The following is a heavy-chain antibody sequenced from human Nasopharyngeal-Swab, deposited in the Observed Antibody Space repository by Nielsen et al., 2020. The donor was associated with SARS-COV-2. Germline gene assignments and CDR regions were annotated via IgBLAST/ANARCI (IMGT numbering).Heavy chain of an antibody. D-gene: IGHD4-11*01. J-gene: IGHJ1*01. CDR2: IYSSGSI. CDR3: ASAVTGPLY. CDR1: GFNVSNNY. V-gene: IGHV3-53*01. Sequence: GGSLRLSCAASGFNVSNNYVTWVRQAPGKGLEWVSIIYSSGSIYHADSVKGRFIISRDTSKNTLSLRMNSLRVEDTAVYYCASAVTGPLYWGQGTLVTVSS.